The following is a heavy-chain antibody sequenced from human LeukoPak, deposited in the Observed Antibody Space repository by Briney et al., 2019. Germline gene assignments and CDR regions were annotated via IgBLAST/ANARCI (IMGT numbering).Heavy chain of an antibody. CDR2: IIPIFGTA. J-gene: IGHJ4*02. V-gene: IGHV1-69*13. Sequence: EASVKVSCKASGGTFSSYAISWVRQAPGQGLEWMGGIIPIFGTANYAQKFQGRVTITADESTSTAYMELSSLRSEDTAVYYCARDGGGGFDYWGQGTLVTVSS. CDR1: GGTFSSYA. CDR3: ARDGGGGFDY.